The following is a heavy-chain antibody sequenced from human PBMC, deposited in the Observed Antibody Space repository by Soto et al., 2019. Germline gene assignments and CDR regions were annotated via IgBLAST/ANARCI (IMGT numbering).Heavy chain of an antibody. V-gene: IGHV4-30-2*01. CDR1: GGSITSGNSYS. CDR3: VRAVSPYFGTWFDP. Sequence: SETLSLTCAVSGGSITSGNSYSWAWIRQPPGRGLEWIGSISQTGATSYNPSLKSRVSVSLDKSKNQFSLGLSSVTAADMAVYYCVRAVSPYFGTWFDPWGQGTLVTVSS. J-gene: IGHJ5*02. D-gene: IGHD3-10*01. CDR2: ISQTGAT.